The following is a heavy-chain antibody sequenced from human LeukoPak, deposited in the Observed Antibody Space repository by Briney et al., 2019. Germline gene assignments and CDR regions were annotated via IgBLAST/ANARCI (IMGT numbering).Heavy chain of an antibody. D-gene: IGHD1-26*01. CDR2: INPNSGGT. J-gene: IGHJ4*02. CDR3: ARAEYSGSYSFDS. Sequence: ASVKVSCKASGYTFTGYYMHWVRQAPGQGLEWMGWINPNSGGTNYAQKFQGRVTMTRDTSISTAYMELSRLRSDDTAVYYCARAEYSGSYSFDSWGQGTLVTVSS. CDR1: GYTFTGYY. V-gene: IGHV1-2*02.